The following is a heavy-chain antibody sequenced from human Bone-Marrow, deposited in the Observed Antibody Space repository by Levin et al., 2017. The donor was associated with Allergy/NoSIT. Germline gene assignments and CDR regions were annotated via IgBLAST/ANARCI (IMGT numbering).Heavy chain of an antibody. Sequence: GASVKVSCKASGYTFTNYGVTWVRQAPGQGLEWIGWVSGYNGDTNYEPKVQGRVTMTRDSYTTTAYMELRNLRSDDTAVYYCARDLDIVTLSLSPGDAFDIWGQGTMVTVSS. CDR3: ARDLDIVTLSLSPGDAFDI. J-gene: IGHJ3*02. D-gene: IGHD5-12*01. CDR1: GYTFTNYG. CDR2: VSGYNGDT. V-gene: IGHV1-18*01.